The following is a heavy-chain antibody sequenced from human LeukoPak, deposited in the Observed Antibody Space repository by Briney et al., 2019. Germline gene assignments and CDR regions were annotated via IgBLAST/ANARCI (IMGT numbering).Heavy chain of an antibody. J-gene: IGHJ4*02. CDR3: ARHIQGANVCDY. V-gene: IGHV4-39*01. Sequence: SETLSLTCTVSGGSIGSSNSYWGWIRQPPGKGLEWIGTLSYSGSTYYNPSLKSRITISVDTSKSQLSLRLSSVTAADTALYYCARHIQGANVCDYWGQGTLVTVPS. CDR2: LSYSGST. D-gene: IGHD2-21*01. CDR1: GGSIGSSNSY.